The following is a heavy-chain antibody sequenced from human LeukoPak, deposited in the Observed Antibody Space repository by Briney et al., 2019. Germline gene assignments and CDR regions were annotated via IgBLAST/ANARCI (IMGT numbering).Heavy chain of an antibody. CDR3: ARGARNLWFGEPYYFDY. Sequence: SETLSLTCAAYGGSFSGYYWSWIRQPPGKGLEWIGEINHSGSTNYNPSLKSRVTISVDTSKNQFSLKLSSVTAADTAVYYCARGARNLWFGEPYYFDYWGQGTLVTVSS. CDR2: INHSGST. J-gene: IGHJ4*02. V-gene: IGHV4-34*01. D-gene: IGHD3-10*01. CDR1: GGSFSGYY.